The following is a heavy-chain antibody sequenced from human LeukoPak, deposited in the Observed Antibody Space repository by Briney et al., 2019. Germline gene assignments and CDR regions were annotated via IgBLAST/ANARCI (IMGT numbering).Heavy chain of an antibody. CDR3: AKDQSQSFWYSWNDGYYFDY. CDR2: IRYDGSNK. D-gene: IGHD1-1*01. J-gene: IGHJ4*02. V-gene: IGHV3-30*02. CDR1: GFTFSSYG. Sequence: PGGSLRLSCAASGFTFSSYGMHWVRQAPGKGLEWVAFIRYDGSNKYYADSVKGRFTISRDNSKNTLYLQMNSLRAEDTAVYYCAKDQSQSFWYSWNDGYYFDYWGQGTLVTVSS.